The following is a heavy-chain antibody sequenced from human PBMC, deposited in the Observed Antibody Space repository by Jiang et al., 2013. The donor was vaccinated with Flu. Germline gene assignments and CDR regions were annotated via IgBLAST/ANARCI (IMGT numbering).Heavy chain of an antibody. CDR1: GFTVSSNY. CDR3: ARDTKYYDFWSGYYTY. Sequence: IQPGGSLRLSCAASGFTVSSNYMSWVRQAPGKGLEWVSVIYSGGSTYYADSAKGRFTISRDNAKNSLYLQMNSLRAEDTAVYYCARDTKYYDFWSGYYTYWGQGTLVTVSS. D-gene: IGHD3-3*01. J-gene: IGHJ4*02. CDR2: IYSGGST. V-gene: IGHV3-53*01.